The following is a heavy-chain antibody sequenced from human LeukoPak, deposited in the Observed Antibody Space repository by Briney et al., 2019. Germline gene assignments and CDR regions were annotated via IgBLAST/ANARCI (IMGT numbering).Heavy chain of an antibody. CDR3: AREDGDYANWFDP. V-gene: IGHV1-18*01. Sequence: ASVKVSCKASGYTFTSYGISWVRQAPGQGLEWMGWISAYNGGTNYAQKFQGRVTMTRDTSISTAYMELSRLRSDDTAVYYCAREDGDYANWFDPWGQGTLVTVSS. J-gene: IGHJ5*02. CDR1: GYTFTSYG. D-gene: IGHD4-17*01. CDR2: ISAYNGGT.